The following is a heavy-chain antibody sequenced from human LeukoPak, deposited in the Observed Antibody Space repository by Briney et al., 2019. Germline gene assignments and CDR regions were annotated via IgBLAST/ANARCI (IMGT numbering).Heavy chain of an antibody. CDR1: GFTFTIAW. CDR3: TTAYSPDAFDV. Sequence: GRSLRLSCATSGFTFTIAWMSWVRQAPGKGLEWVGRIKSKADGGTADYAAPVKNRFIISRDDSKNTLSLQMNSLITEDTAVYYCTTAYSPDAFDVWGQGTMVTVSS. V-gene: IGHV3-15*01. CDR2: IKSKADGGTA. D-gene: IGHD2-21*01. J-gene: IGHJ3*01.